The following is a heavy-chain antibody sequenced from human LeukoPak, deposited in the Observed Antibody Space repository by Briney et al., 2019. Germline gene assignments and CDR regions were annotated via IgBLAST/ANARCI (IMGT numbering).Heavy chain of an antibody. D-gene: IGHD5-18*01. J-gene: IGHJ3*02. CDR3: ARDQKVDTGDAFDI. Sequence: ASVKVSCKASGGTFSSYAISWVRQAPGQGLEWMGRIIPILGIANYAQKFQGRVTITADKSTSTAYMELSSLRSEDTAVYYCARDQKVDTGDAFDIWGQGTMVTVSS. CDR2: IIPILGIA. CDR1: GGTFSSYA. V-gene: IGHV1-69*04.